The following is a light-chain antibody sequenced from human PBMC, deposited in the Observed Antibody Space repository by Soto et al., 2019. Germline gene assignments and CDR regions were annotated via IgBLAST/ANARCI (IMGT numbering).Light chain of an antibody. CDR3: QQYNNWPRT. Sequence: EIVLTQSPATLPVSPGERATLSCRASQSISSNLAWYQQQPGQAPRLLIYGASTRATDIPARFSGSGSGTEFSLTISSLQSEDFAVYYCQQYNNWPRTFGRGTKVEIK. CDR2: GAS. J-gene: IGKJ1*01. V-gene: IGKV3-15*01. CDR1: QSISSN.